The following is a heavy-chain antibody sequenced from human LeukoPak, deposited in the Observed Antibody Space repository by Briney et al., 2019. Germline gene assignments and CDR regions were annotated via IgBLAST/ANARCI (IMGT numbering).Heavy chain of an antibody. V-gene: IGHV4-39*01. CDR2: IYYSGTT. Sequence: PSDTLSLTCTVSGVSVSSIGYYWGWIRQPPGKGLEWIGSIYYSGTTYYNPSLKSRVTISVDTSKNQFSLKLTSVTAADTAVYYCAKMGSANFDYWGQGTLVTVSS. J-gene: IGHJ4*02. D-gene: IGHD1-26*01. CDR1: GVSVSSIGYY. CDR3: AKMGSANFDY.